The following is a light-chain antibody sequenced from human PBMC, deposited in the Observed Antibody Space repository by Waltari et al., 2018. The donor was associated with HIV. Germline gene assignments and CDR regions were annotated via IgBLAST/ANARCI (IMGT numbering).Light chain of an antibody. V-gene: IGLV2-11*01. CDR1: SSDVGGYNY. Sequence: QSALTQPRSVSGSPGQSVTLSCTGTSSDVGGYNYVTWYQQYPGKAPKLMIYDVSKRPSGVPDRFSGSKSGNTASLTISGLQAEDEADYYCCSYAGSYPYVFGTGTKVTVL. CDR2: DVS. CDR3: CSYAGSYPYV. J-gene: IGLJ1*01.